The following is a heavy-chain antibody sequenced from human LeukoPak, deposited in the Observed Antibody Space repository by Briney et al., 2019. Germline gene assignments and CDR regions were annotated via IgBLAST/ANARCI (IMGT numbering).Heavy chain of an antibody. J-gene: IGHJ3*02. CDR3: ARAPRIDFWSGYYSDAFDI. V-gene: IGHV4-61*02. D-gene: IGHD3-3*01. Sequence: SQTLSLTCTVSGGSISSGSYYWSWIRQPAGKGLEWIGRIYTSGSTNYNPSLKSRVTISVDTSKNQFSLKLSSVTAADTAVYYCARAPRIDFWSGYYSDAFDIWGQGTMVTVSS. CDR1: GGSISSGSYY. CDR2: IYTSGST.